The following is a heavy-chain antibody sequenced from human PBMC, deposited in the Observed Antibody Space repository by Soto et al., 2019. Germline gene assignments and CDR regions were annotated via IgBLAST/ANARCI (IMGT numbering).Heavy chain of an antibody. Sequence: GESLMISCQGSGYSFANYWISWVRQMPGKGLEWMGRFNPSDSYTDYNPSFQGHVTISADKSISTAYVQWSSLKASDTAMYFCARHPYIGGLDVWGQGTAVTVSS. CDR1: GYSFANYW. CDR3: ARHPYIGGLDV. J-gene: IGHJ6*02. D-gene: IGHD2-15*01. CDR2: FNPSDSYT. V-gene: IGHV5-10-1*01.